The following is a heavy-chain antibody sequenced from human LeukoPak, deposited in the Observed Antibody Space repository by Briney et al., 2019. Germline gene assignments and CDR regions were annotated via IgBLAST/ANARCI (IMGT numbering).Heavy chain of an antibody. D-gene: IGHD6-13*01. J-gene: IGHJ1*01. Sequence: GASVKVSCKASGGTFSSYAISWVRQAPGQGLEWMGRIIPILGIANYAQKFQGRVTITADKSTSTAYMELSSLRSEDTAVYYCARDKYSSSWYRRQYFQHWGQGTLVTVSS. V-gene: IGHV1-69*04. CDR3: ARDKYSSSWYRRQYFQH. CDR2: IIPILGIA. CDR1: GGTFSSYA.